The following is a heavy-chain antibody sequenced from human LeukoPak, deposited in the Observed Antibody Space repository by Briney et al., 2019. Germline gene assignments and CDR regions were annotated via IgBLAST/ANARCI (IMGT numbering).Heavy chain of an antibody. D-gene: IGHD3-9*01. CDR1: GYTFTGYY. CDR2: INPNGGGT. CDR3: ARNTYYDILTGYYLGEYYYGMDV. J-gene: IGHJ6*02. Sequence: GASVKVSCKASGYTFTGYYMHWVRQAPGQGLEWMGWINPNGGGTNYAQKFQGRVTMTRDTSISTAYMELSRLRSDDTAVYYCARNTYYDILTGYYLGEYYYGMDVWGQGTTVTVSS. V-gene: IGHV1-2*02.